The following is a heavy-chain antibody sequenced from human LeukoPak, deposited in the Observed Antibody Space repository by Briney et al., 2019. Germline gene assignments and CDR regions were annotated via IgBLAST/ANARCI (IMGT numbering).Heavy chain of an antibody. CDR1: GFTFTSYS. CDR2: TSDRGDYT. D-gene: IGHD3-3*01. CDR3: ARGVPYDSWSGPHYSDY. Sequence: GGSLRLSCAASGFTFTSYSMSWVRQAPGKGLEWVSGTSDRGDYTYYADSVKGRFTISRDSAKNSLYLQMNSLRAEDTAVYYCARGVPYDSWSGPHYSDYWGQGTLVTVSS. J-gene: IGHJ4*02. V-gene: IGHV3-23*01.